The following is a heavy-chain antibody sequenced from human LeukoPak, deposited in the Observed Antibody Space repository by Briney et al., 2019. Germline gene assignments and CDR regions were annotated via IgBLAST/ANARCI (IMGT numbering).Heavy chain of an antibody. D-gene: IGHD2-15*01. V-gene: IGHV4-59*12. CDR1: GGSISNYY. CDR3: ARGYCSGGSCYSVRPHFDY. J-gene: IGHJ4*02. Sequence: SETLSLTCTVSGGSISNYYWSWIRQPPGKGLEWIGYIYYSGTTNYNPSLKSRVTISVDTSKNQFSLKLSSVTAADTAVYYCARGYCSGGSCYSVRPHFDYWGQGTLVTVSS. CDR2: IYYSGTT.